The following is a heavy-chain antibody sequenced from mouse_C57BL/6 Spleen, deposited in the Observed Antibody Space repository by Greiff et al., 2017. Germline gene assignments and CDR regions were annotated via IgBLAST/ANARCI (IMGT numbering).Heavy chain of an antibody. Sequence: EVQLQQSGAELVRPGASVKLSCTASGFNIKDYYMHWVKQRPEQGLEWIGRIVPEGGDTEYAPRFQGKATMTADTSSNTAYLQLSSLTSEDTAVYYCTIDYGNLWFAYWGTGTLVTVSA. CDR3: TIDYGNLWFAY. D-gene: IGHD2-1*01. V-gene: IGHV14-1*01. CDR2: IVPEGGDT. J-gene: IGHJ3*01. CDR1: GFNIKDYY.